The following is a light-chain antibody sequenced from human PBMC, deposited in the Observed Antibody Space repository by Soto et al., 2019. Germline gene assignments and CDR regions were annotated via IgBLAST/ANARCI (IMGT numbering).Light chain of an antibody. Sequence: QSVLTQPPSASGTPGQRVTISCSGSSSDIGNNYVSWYQQLPGTAPKLLIYDNNKRPSGIPDRFSGSKSGTSATLGITGLQTGDEADYYCLTRDKSLSAYVFGTGTKLTVL. V-gene: IGLV1-51*01. CDR1: SSDIGNNY. J-gene: IGLJ1*01. CDR2: DNN. CDR3: LTRDKSLSAYV.